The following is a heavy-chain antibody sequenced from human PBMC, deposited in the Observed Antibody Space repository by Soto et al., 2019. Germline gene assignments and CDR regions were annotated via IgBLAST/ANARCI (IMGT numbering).Heavy chain of an antibody. D-gene: IGHD2-8*01. Sequence: QVQLQESGPGLVKPSQTLSLTCTVSGGSISSGGYYWSWIRQHPGKGLEWIGYIYYSGSTYYNPSLKSRVTISVDTSKNHFSLKLSSVTAADTAVYYCAREGSCTYGVCYFGFFDYWGQGTLVTVSS. CDR3: AREGSCTYGVCYFGFFDY. CDR2: IYYSGST. V-gene: IGHV4-31*03. J-gene: IGHJ4*02. CDR1: GGSISSGGYY.